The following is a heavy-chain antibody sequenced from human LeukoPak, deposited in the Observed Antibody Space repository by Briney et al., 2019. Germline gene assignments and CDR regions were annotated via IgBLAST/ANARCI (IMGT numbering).Heavy chain of an antibody. Sequence: ASVKVSCKASGGTFSSYAISWVRQAPGQGLEWMGGIIPIFGTANYAQKFQGRVTITTDESTSTAYMELSSLRSEDTAVYYCAIDSTYYYASGSSGPHYFDYWGQGALVTVSS. V-gene: IGHV1-69*05. CDR3: AIDSTYYYASGSSGPHYFDY. CDR1: GGTFSSYA. CDR2: IIPIFGTA. D-gene: IGHD3-10*01. J-gene: IGHJ4*02.